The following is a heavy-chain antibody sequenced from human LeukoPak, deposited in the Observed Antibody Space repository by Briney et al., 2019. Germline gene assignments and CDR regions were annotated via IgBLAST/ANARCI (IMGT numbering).Heavy chain of an antibody. J-gene: IGHJ3*02. CDR3: AKETYYYGSGSYFHDAFDI. CDR1: GDIVSSNSAA. Sequence: PSQTLSLTCALSGDIVSSNSAAWNWIRQSPSRGLEWLGRTYYRSKLYNDYAVSVKSRITINPDTSKNQFSLQLNSVTPEDTAVYYCAKETYYYGSGSYFHDAFDIWGQGTMLTASS. V-gene: IGHV6-1*01. CDR2: TYYRSKLYN. D-gene: IGHD3-10*01.